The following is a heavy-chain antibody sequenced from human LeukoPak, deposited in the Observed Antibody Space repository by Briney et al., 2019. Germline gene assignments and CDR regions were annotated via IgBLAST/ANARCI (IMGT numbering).Heavy chain of an antibody. CDR1: GYTFTGDQ. J-gene: IGHJ5*02. Sequence: SVKVSCKASGYTFTGDQIYWLRQAPGQGLEWVGWIKPSSGDTLYEQKFQGRVTMTRDKSISSAYMELSSLRSDDTAVYYCARKSAGFLTAWGQGTLVTVSS. D-gene: IGHD2/OR15-2a*01. CDR2: IKPSSGDT. CDR3: ARKSAGFLTA. V-gene: IGHV1-2*02.